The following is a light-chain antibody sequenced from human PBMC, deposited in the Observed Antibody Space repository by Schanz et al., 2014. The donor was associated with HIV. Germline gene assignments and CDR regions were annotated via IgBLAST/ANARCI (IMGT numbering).Light chain of an antibody. J-gene: IGKJ2*01. V-gene: IGKV3-20*01. CDR1: QSVSDNF. Sequence: EIVLTQSPGTLSLSPGERATLSCRASQSVSDNFLAWYQQKPGQAPRLLIYGASSRATGIPDRFSGSGSGTDFTLTISRLEPEDSAVYYCQQYGTSYTFGQGTKLEIK. CDR2: GAS. CDR3: QQYGTSYT.